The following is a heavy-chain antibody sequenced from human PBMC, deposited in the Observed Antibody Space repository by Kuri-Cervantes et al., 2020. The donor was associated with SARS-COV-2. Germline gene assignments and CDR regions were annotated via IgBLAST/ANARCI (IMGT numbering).Heavy chain of an antibody. Sequence: LSLTCAASGFTFSSYGMHWVRQAPGKGLEWVAFIRYDGSNKYYADSVKGRFTISRDNSKNTLYLQMNSLRAEDTAVYYCAKLVATNDVFDIWGQGTMVTVSS. CDR3: AKLVATNDVFDI. D-gene: IGHD5-12*01. CDR1: GFTFSSYG. CDR2: IRYDGSNK. V-gene: IGHV3-30*02. J-gene: IGHJ3*02.